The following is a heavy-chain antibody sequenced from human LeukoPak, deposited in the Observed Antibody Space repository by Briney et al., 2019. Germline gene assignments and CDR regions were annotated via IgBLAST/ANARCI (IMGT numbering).Heavy chain of an antibody. D-gene: IGHD6-13*01. CDR2: ISAYNGNT. Sequence: ASVKVSCKASGYTFTSYYMHWVRQAPGQGLEWMGWISAYNGNTNYAQKLQDRVTMTTDTSTSTAYMELRSLRSDDTAVYYCARLAAAGGEDYWGQGTLVTVSS. CDR3: ARLAAAGGEDY. J-gene: IGHJ4*02. V-gene: IGHV1-18*04. CDR1: GYTFTSYY.